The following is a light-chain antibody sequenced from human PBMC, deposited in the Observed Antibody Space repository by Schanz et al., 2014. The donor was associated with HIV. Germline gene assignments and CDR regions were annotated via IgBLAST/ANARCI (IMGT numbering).Light chain of an antibody. Sequence: QSVLTQPPSVSGAPGQRVTISCTGSSSNIGTNTVSWYQQFPGTAPKLLIYSNSERPSGVSDRFSGSKSGTVGSLAISGLQAEDEADYYCQSYDNSLSGSVFGTGTKLTVL. CDR3: QSYDNSLSGSV. CDR1: SSNIGTNT. CDR2: SNS. V-gene: IGLV1-40*01. J-gene: IGLJ1*01.